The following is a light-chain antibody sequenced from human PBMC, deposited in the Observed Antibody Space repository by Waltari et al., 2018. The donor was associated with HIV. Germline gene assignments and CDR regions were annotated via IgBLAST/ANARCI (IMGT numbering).Light chain of an antibody. J-gene: IGKJ3*01. V-gene: IGKV1-5*03. Sequence: DIQLIQSPSNLSASVGDAVTINCRASHDIKTWLACYQHKPKQAPKHLIYKASTLESGVSSRFSGGGSGTNFTLTIASLQVDDIATDYCQQYNTFSFTFGPGTTV. CDR1: HDIKTW. CDR2: KAS. CDR3: QQYNTFSFT.